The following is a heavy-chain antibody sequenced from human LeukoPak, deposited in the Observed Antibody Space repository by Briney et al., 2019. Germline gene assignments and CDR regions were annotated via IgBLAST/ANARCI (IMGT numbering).Heavy chain of an antibody. V-gene: IGHV1-2*02. J-gene: IGHJ3*02. D-gene: IGHD5-24*01. Sequence: GASVKVPCKASGYTFTGYYMHWVRQAPGQGLEWMGWINPNSGGTNYAQKFQGRVTMTRDTSISTAYMELSRLRSDDTAVYYCARDRDGYNYAFDIWGQGTMVTVSS. CDR3: ARDRDGYNYAFDI. CDR2: INPNSGGT. CDR1: GYTFTGYY.